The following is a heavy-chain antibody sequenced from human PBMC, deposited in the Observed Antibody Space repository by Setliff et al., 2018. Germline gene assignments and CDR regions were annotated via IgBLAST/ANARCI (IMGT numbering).Heavy chain of an antibody. CDR3: ANHGCSGAGCKFYFDP. J-gene: IGHJ5*02. CDR2: IHHSGIT. D-gene: IGHD2-15*01. CDR1: GGSFSDNY. Sequence: SETLSLTCAVYGGSFSDNYWSWIRQPPGKGPEWIGQIHHSGITNYSPSLKSRVTISVDMSKNQISLKLSSVAAADTAVYYCANHGCSGAGCKFYFDPWGQGTLVTVSS. V-gene: IGHV4-34*01.